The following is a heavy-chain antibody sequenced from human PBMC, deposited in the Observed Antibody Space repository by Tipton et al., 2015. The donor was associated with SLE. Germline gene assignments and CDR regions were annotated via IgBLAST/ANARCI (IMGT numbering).Heavy chain of an antibody. D-gene: IGHD3-22*01. CDR3: ARLIRGMDV. J-gene: IGHJ6*02. Sequence: RVTITADESTSTAYMELSSLRSEDTAVYYCARLIRGMDVWGQGTTVTVSS. V-gene: IGHV1-69*01.